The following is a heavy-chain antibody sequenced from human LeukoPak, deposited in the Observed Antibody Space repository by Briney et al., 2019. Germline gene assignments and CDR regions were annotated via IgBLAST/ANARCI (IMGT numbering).Heavy chain of an antibody. CDR1: GFTFRSYG. V-gene: IGHV3-30*02. J-gene: IGHJ4*02. Sequence: GGSLRLSCAASGFTFRSYGMHWVRQAPGKGLEWVAFIRYDGNNKYYADSVKGRFTIFRDNSRNTLYLQMNSLRAEDTAVYYCAREGATTAFDYWGQGTLVTVSS. CDR3: AREGATTAFDY. D-gene: IGHD1-26*01. CDR2: IRYDGNNK.